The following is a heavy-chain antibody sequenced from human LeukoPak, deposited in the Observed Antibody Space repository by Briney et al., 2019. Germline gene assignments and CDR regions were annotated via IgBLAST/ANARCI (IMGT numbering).Heavy chain of an antibody. Sequence: SETLSLTCTVSGGSISSYYWSWIRQPPGKGLEWIGYIYYSGSTNYNPSLKSRVTISVDTSKNQFSLKLSSVTAADTAVYYCARDGLVPAANFDYWGQGTLVTVSS. D-gene: IGHD2-2*01. CDR3: ARDGLVPAANFDY. CDR2: IYYSGST. CDR1: GGSISSYY. V-gene: IGHV4-59*01. J-gene: IGHJ4*02.